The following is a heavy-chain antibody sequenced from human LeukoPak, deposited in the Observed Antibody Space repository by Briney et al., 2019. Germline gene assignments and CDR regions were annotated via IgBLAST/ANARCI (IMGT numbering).Heavy chain of an antibody. CDR3: ARLYYYDSSGYWIDY. V-gene: IGHV4-30-4*01. CDR2: IYYSGST. D-gene: IGHD3-22*01. CDR1: GGSISSGDYY. J-gene: IGHJ4*02. Sequence: PSETLSLTCTVSGGSISSGDYYWRWIRKPPGKGLEWIGYIYYSGSTYYNPSLKSRVTISVDTSKNQFSLKLSSVTAADTAVYYCARLYYYDSSGYWIDYWGQGTLVTVSS.